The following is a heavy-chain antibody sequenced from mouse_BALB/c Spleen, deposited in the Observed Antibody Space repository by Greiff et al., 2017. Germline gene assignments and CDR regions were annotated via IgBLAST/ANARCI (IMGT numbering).Heavy chain of an antibody. J-gene: IGHJ3*01. Sequence: QVQLKESGPGLVAPSQTVSITCTVSGFSLTSYGVHWVRQPPGKGLEWLGEIWAGGSTTYNSALMTRLGISKDNSKSKVFLKMNSLPTDDTAMYYCARDYYGSGFAYWGQGTLVTVSA. CDR2: IWAGGST. CDR1: GFSLTSYG. V-gene: IGHV2-9*02. D-gene: IGHD1-2*01. CDR3: ARDYYGSGFAY.